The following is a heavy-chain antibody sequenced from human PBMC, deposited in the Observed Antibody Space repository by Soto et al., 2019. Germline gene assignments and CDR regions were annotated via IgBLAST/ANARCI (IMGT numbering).Heavy chain of an antibody. CDR1: GGTFSSYA. J-gene: IGHJ6*02. CDR3: ARDHGYCSSTSCYMDYYYGMDV. D-gene: IGHD2-2*02. V-gene: IGHV1-69*13. Sequence: SVKVSCKASGGTFSSYAISWVRQAPGQGLEWMGGIIPIFGTANYAQKFQGRVMITADESTSTAYMELSSLRSEDTAVYYCARDHGYCSSTSCYMDYYYGMDVWGQGTTVTVSS. CDR2: IIPIFGTA.